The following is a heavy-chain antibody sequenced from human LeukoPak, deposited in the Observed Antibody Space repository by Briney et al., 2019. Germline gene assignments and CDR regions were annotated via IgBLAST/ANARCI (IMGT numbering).Heavy chain of an antibody. V-gene: IGHV3-74*01. CDR1: GFTFSSYA. Sequence: GGSLRLSCAASGFTFSSYAMSWVRQAPGKGLVWVSRINSDGSSTSYADSVKGRFTISRDNAKNTLYLQMNSLRAEDTAVYYCARDPGDYGASIWGQGTMVTVSS. CDR2: INSDGSST. J-gene: IGHJ3*02. D-gene: IGHD4-17*01. CDR3: ARDPGDYGASI.